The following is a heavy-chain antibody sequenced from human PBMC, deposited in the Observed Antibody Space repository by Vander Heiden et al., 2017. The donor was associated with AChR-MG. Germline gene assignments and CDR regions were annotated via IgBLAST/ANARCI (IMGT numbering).Heavy chain of an antibody. V-gene: IGHV3-23*01. J-gene: IGHJ4*02. Sequence: EVQLLESGGGLVQPGGSLRLSCAASGFTFSGYAMSWGRQAPGKGLEWVSAISGSGGSTYYADSVKGRFTISRDNSKNTLYLQMNSLRAEDTAVYYCAKAHVDTAMVTVFDYWGQGTLVTVSS. D-gene: IGHD5-18*01. CDR3: AKAHVDTAMVTVFDY. CDR1: GFTFSGYA. CDR2: ISGSGGST.